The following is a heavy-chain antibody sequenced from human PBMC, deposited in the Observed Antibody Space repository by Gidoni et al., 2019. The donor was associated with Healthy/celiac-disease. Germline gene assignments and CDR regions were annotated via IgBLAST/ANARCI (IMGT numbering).Heavy chain of an antibody. Sequence: QLQLQESGPGLVKPSETLSLTCTVSGGSISSSSYYWGWIRQPPGKGLEWIGSIYYSGSTYYNPSLKSRVTISVDTSKNQFSLKLSSVTAADTAVYYCARQVRQNWFDPWGQGTLVTVSS. V-gene: IGHV4-39*01. D-gene: IGHD3-22*01. CDR1: GGSISSSSYY. CDR2: IYYSGST. J-gene: IGHJ5*02. CDR3: ARQVRQNWFDP.